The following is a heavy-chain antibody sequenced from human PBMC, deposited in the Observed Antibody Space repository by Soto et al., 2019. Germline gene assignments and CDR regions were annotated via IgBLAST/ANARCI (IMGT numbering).Heavy chain of an antibody. CDR1: GGSLSSYY. CDR3: ARLGRLSGSQIAPFDV. Sequence: SETLSLTCTVSGGSLSSYYWSWIRQPPGKGLEWIGYIYYSGSTNYNPYLKSRVTISVDTSKNQFSLKLSSVTAADTAVYYCARLGRLSGSQIAPFDVWGQGTTVTVSS. D-gene: IGHD6-19*01. J-gene: IGHJ6*02. CDR2: IYYSGST. V-gene: IGHV4-59*08.